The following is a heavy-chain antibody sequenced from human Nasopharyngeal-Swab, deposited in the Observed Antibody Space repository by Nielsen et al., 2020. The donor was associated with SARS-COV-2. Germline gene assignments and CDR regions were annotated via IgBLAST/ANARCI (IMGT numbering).Heavy chain of an antibody. J-gene: IGHJ4*02. Sequence: RQAPGKGLEWIGEINHSGSTNNNPSRKSRVTISVDTAKNQISLKLSSVTAADTAVYYCARGLYGDYQGFDYWGQGTLVTVSS. V-gene: IGHV4-34*01. CDR2: INHSGST. D-gene: IGHD4-17*01. CDR3: ARGLYGDYQGFDY.